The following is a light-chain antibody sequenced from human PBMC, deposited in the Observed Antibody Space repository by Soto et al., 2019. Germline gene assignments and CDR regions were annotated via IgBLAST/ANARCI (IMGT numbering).Light chain of an antibody. Sequence: DIQLTQSPSFLSASIGDRVTITCRASQGISTYLAWYQQKLGKAPKFLIYPASTLQSGVPSRFSGSGSGTEFTLTISSLQPEDFATYYCQQLNSYPRTFGQGTKLEIK. CDR2: PAS. J-gene: IGKJ2*01. CDR1: QGISTY. V-gene: IGKV1-9*01. CDR3: QQLNSYPRT.